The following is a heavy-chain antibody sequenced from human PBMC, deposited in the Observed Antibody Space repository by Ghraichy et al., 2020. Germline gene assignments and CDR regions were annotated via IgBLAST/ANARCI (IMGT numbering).Heavy chain of an antibody. V-gene: IGHV1-2*02. J-gene: IGHJ6*02. CDR3: ARGFGDWTPSRAYGMDV. Sequence: ASVKVSCKASGYTFTDYFIHWVRQAPGQGLEWMGWIDPKSGDTKYVQHFEGRVTMTRDTSTTTVHVELRGLRSEDTAVYYCARGFGDWTPSRAYGMDVWGQGTTVTVSS. D-gene: IGHD2-21*02. CDR2: IDPKSGDT. CDR1: GYTFTDYF.